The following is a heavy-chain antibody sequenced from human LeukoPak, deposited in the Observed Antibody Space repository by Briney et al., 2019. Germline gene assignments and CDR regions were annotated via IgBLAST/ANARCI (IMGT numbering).Heavy chain of an antibody. CDR1: GFTFDDYA. CDR3: AKDRRGGSYFYYFDY. V-gene: IGHV3-9*01. J-gene: IGHJ4*02. Sequence: PGRSLRLSCAASGFTFDDYAMHWVRQAPGKGLEWVSGISWNSGSIGYADSVKGRFTISRDNAKNTLYLQMNSLRAEDTALYYCAKDRRGGSYFYYFDYWGQGTLVTVSS. CDR2: ISWNSGSI. D-gene: IGHD1-26*01.